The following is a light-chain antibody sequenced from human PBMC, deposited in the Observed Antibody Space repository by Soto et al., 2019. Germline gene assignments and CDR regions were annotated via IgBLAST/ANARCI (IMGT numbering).Light chain of an antibody. J-gene: IGLJ1*01. Sequence: QSVLTQPASVSGSPGQSITISCTGTNSDIGAYNFVSWYQHHPGKATKLIIFGVSDRLSGVSDRFSGSKSGNTASLTISGLQAEDEADYYCSSYISSSTPYGFGTGTKVTVL. V-gene: IGLV2-14*03. CDR1: NSDIGAYNF. CDR2: GVS. CDR3: SSYISSSTPYG.